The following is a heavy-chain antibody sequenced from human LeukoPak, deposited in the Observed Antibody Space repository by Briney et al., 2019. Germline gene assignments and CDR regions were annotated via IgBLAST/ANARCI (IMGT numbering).Heavy chain of an antibody. Sequence: ASVKVSCKASGYTFTGYYMHWVRQAPGQGLEWMGWINPNSGGTNYAQKFQGRFTMTRDTSISTAYMELSRLRSDDSAVYYCARVGNYDGRGYFDYWGQGTLVTVSS. D-gene: IGHD1-7*01. V-gene: IGHV1-2*02. CDR2: INPNSGGT. J-gene: IGHJ4*02. CDR3: ARVGNYDGRGYFDY. CDR1: GYTFTGYY.